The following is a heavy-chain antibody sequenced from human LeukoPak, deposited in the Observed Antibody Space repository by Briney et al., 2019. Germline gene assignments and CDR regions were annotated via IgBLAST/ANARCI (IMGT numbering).Heavy chain of an antibody. Sequence: GGSXXLXCAASGVTFSNXXMXWVRXAPGKGXXXXXYISTTGSTIYYADSVKGRFTISRDNAKNSLYLQMNSLRAEDTAVYYCAREFSGYSYGYHYYYMDVWGKGTTVTVSS. CDR3: AREFSGYSYGYHYYYMDV. CDR1: GVTFSNXX. D-gene: IGHD5-18*01. CDR2: ISTTGSTI. V-gene: IGHV3-11*04. J-gene: IGHJ6*03.